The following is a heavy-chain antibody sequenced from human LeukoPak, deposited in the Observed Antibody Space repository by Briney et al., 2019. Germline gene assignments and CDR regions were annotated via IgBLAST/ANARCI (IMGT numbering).Heavy chain of an antibody. J-gene: IGHJ4*02. V-gene: IGHV5-51*01. D-gene: IGHD7-27*01. CDR2: IYPGDSDT. CDR3: ARLGISMRDYFDY. CDR1: GYTFTTYW. Sequence: GESLKISCKGSGYTFTTYWIGWVRQMPGKGLEWMGVIYPGDSDTRYSPSFQGQVTLSADKSISTAYLHWSRLQASDTAMYYCARLGISMRDYFDYWGQGTLVTVSS.